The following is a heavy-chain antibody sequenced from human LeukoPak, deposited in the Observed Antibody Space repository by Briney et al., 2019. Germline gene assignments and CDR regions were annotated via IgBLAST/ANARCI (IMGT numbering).Heavy chain of an antibody. D-gene: IGHD2-15*01. V-gene: IGHV3-23*01. CDR3: AKIGHLAANDY. J-gene: IGHJ4*02. CDR1: GFTFSSYA. CDR2: ISGSGGST. Sequence: GGSLRLSCAASGFTFSSYAMSWVRQAPGKGLEWVSAISGSGGSTYYADAVKGRFTISRDNSKNTLNLQMNSLRAEDTAVYYWAKIGHLAANDYWGQGTLVTVSS.